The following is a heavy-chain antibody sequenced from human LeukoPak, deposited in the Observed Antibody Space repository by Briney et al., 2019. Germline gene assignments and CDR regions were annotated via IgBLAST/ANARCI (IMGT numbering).Heavy chain of an antibody. CDR2: IYYSGST. Sequence: PSETLSLTCTVSGGSISSSSYYWGWIRQPPGKGLEWIGSIYYSGSTYYNPSLKSRVTISVDTSKNQFSLKLSSVTAADTAVYYCASWMHYDFSQGYYYYMDVWGKGTTVTVSS. V-gene: IGHV4-39*01. CDR3: ASWMHYDFSQGYYYYMDV. D-gene: IGHD3-3*01. J-gene: IGHJ6*03. CDR1: GGSISSSSYY.